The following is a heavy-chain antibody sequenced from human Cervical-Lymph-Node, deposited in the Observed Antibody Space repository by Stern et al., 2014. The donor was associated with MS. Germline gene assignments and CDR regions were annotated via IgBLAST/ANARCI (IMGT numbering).Heavy chain of an antibody. V-gene: IGHV4-39*02. D-gene: IGHD2-8*01. CDR2: IFYSGST. CDR3: ARVFYSYGVSHFDY. J-gene: IGHJ4*02. Sequence: QLQLQESGPGLVRPSETLSLTCSVSGGSLSLTTYYWAWVRQPPGKGLESIGTIFYSGSTYYSPSLKSRVAIFVDTSKNQFSLKLYSVTAADTAVYYCARVFYSYGVSHFDYWSQGSLVTVSP. CDR1: GGSLSLTTYY.